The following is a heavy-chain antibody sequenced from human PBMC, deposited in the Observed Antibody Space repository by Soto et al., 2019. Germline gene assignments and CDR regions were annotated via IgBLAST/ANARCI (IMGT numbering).Heavy chain of an antibody. CDR2: IYRGRST. Sequence: QLQLQESGSGLMKPSQTLSLTCAVSGGSIGSDGYSWTWIRQPPGKGLEWIGYIYRGRSTYYNPSLRSRVTISIDKSKEQFSLKLSSVTAADTAVYYCAKSQGDYWYFDLWGRGTLVTVSS. V-gene: IGHV4-30-2*01. CDR3: AKSQGDYWYFDL. J-gene: IGHJ2*01. D-gene: IGHD2-21*01. CDR1: GGSIGSDGYS.